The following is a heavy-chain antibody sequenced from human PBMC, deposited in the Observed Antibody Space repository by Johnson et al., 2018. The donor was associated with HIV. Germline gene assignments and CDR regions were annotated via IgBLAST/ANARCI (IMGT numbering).Heavy chain of an antibody. CDR2: ISYDGSNK. D-gene: IGHD2-2*01. V-gene: IGHV3-30-3*01. J-gene: IGHJ3*02. CDR1: GFIFSDYA. CDR3: AKAGTSVVPAVHYGSNAFDI. Sequence: QVQLVESGGGVVQPGRSLRLSCAASGFIFSDYAIHWVRQAPGQGLEWVSVISYDGSNKYYADSVKGRFTISRDNSKNTLYLQMNSLRAEDTAVYYCAKAGTSVVPAVHYGSNAFDIWGQGTMVTVSS.